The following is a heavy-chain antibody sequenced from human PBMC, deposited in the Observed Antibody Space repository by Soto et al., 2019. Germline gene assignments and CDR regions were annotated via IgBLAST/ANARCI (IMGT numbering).Heavy chain of an antibody. Sequence: GSLRLSCAASGFTFSSYAMGWVRQGPGKGLEWVAVVSIGGSTHYADSVRGRFTISRDNSKNTLSLQMNSLTAKDTAVYFCAKRRGAGGHFDYWDQGALVTVSS. CDR2: VSIGGST. CDR3: AKRRGAGGHFDY. V-gene: IGHV3-23*01. D-gene: IGHD2-15*01. J-gene: IGHJ4*02. CDR1: GFTFSSYA.